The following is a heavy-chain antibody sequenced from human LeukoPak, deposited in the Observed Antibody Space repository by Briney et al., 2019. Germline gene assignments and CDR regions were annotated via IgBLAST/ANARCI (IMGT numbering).Heavy chain of an antibody. D-gene: IGHD3-10*01. Sequence: GGSLRLSCAASGFTFSDYYMSWIRQAPGKGLEWVSYISKSSSSTNYADSVKGRFSISRDNAKNSLYLQLNSLTVEDTAVYYCARVRSSGSPLDYWGQGTLATVSS. J-gene: IGHJ4*02. CDR3: ARVRSSGSPLDY. V-gene: IGHV3-11*05. CDR2: ISKSSSST. CDR1: GFTFSDYY.